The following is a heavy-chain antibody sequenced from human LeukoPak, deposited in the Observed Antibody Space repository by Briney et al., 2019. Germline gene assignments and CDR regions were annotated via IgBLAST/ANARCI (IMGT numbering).Heavy chain of an antibody. CDR1: GFTFSSYE. CDR3: APQQYYYGSGSWSWFDP. V-gene: IGHV3-48*03. D-gene: IGHD3-10*01. Sequence: GGSLRLSCAASGFTFSSYEMNWVRQAPGKGLEWVSYISSSGSTIYYADSVKGRFTISRDNAKNSPYLQMNSLRAEDTAVYYCAPQQYYYGSGSWSWFDPWGQGTLVTVSS. CDR2: ISSSGSTI. J-gene: IGHJ5*02.